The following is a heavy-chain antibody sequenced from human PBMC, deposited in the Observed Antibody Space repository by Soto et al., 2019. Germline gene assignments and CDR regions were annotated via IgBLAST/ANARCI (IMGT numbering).Heavy chain of an antibody. CDR2: INGGDDSE. J-gene: IGHJ5*02. CDR1: GFTFISSP. Sequence: GGALRLYCAVSGFTFISSPMSWVRRAPWKGLEWVSGINGGDDSEHYVDSVRGRFTIIRDNSKNLLLLQMNSLRVEDTAIYYCTKDLHRGMMSPTLDPLCQGA. V-gene: IGHV3-23*01. D-gene: IGHD3-16*01. CDR3: TKDLHRGMMSPTLDP.